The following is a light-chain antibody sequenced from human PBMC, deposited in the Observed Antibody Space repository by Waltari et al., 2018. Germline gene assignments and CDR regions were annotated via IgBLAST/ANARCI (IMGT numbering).Light chain of an antibody. Sequence: MTQSPATVSVSPGEGATLSCWASQSVLSTSNSKNYLSWDQQKPGQPPRLLIYWASTREAGVPDRFSGSGSGTDFTLTIRSLQAEDVAVYYCQQYYSSPFTFGPGTKVDIK. V-gene: IGKV4-1*01. CDR1: QSVLSTSNSKNY. CDR2: WAS. CDR3: QQYYSSPFT. J-gene: IGKJ3*01.